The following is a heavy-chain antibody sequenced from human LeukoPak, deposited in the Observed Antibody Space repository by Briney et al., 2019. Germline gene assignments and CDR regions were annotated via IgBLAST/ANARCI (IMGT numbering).Heavy chain of an antibody. J-gene: IGHJ4*02. CDR1: GFTFSSYG. CDR2: IWYDGSNK. D-gene: IGHD3-3*01. V-gene: IGHV3-33*01. CDR3: ARDQSDDFWSAYSYFDY. Sequence: SGGSLRLSCAASGFTFSSYGMHWVRQAPGKGLEWVAVIWYDGSNKYYADSVKGRFTISRDNSKNTLYLQMNSLRAEDTAVYYCARDQSDDFWSAYSYFDYWGQGTLVTVSS.